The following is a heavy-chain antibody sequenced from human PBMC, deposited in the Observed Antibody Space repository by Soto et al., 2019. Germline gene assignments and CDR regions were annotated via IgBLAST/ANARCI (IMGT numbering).Heavy chain of an antibody. CDR3: AKRIAAAGTNALDV. D-gene: IGHD6-13*01. J-gene: IGHJ6*02. CDR1: GFTFSSYA. V-gene: IGHV3-23*01. CDR2: ISGSGGST. Sequence: EVQLLESGGGLVRPGGSLRLSCAASGFTFSSYAMSWVRQAPGKGLEWVSSISGSGGSTYYADSVKGQFTVSRDNSKNTLYLRMNSLRAEDTAVYYCAKRIAAAGTNALDVWGQGTTVTVSS.